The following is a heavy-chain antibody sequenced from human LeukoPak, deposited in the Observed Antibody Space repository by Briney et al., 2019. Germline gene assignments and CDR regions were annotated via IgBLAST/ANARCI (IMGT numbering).Heavy chain of an antibody. Sequence: SETLSLTCTVSGGSISSSSYYWGWIRQPPGKGLEWIGSIYYSGSTYYNPSLKSRVTISVDTSKNQFSLKLSSVTAADTAVYYCARVPGNSEIDYCGQGTLVTVSS. D-gene: IGHD4-23*01. CDR3: ARVPGNSEIDY. J-gene: IGHJ4*02. V-gene: IGHV4-39*07. CDR1: GGSISSSSYY. CDR2: IYYSGST.